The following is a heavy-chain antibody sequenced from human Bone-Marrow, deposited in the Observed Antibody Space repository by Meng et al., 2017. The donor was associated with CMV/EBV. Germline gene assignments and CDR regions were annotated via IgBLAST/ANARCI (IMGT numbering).Heavy chain of an antibody. CDR1: GFTLSSYS. CDR2: ISSSSSSI. Sequence: LSLTCAASGFTLSSYSMNWVRQAPGKGLEWVSYISSSSSSIYYADSVKGRFTISRDNAKNSLYLQMNSLRAEDTAVYYCAVLAYCGGDCYSWGQGTLVTVSS. V-gene: IGHV3-48*04. CDR3: AVLAYCGGDCYS. D-gene: IGHD2-21*01. J-gene: IGHJ5*02.